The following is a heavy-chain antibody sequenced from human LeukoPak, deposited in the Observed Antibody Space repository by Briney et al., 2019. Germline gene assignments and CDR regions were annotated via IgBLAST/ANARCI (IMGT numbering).Heavy chain of an antibody. V-gene: IGHV3-30*03. CDR2: ISYDGSNK. Sequence: GGSLRLSCAASGFTFSSYGMHWVRQAPGKGLEWVAVISYDGSNKYYADSVKGRFTISRDNSKNTLYLQMNSLRAEDTAVYYCARDSSVAGYYYYGMDVWGQGTTVTVSS. CDR3: ARDSSVAGYYYYGMDV. J-gene: IGHJ6*02. D-gene: IGHD6-19*01. CDR1: GFTFSSYG.